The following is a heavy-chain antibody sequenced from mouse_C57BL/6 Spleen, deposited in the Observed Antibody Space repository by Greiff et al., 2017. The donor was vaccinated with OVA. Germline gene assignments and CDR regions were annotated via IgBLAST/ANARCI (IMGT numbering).Heavy chain of an antibody. CDR1: GYTFTSYW. Sequence: VQLQQPGTELVKPGASVKLSCKASGYTFTSYWMHWVKQRPGQGLEWIGNINPSNGGTNYNEKFKSKATLTVDKSSSTAYMQLSSLTSEDSAVYYCARRGKFITTVVATSWYFDVWGTGTTVTGSS. CDR2: INPSNGGT. V-gene: IGHV1-53*01. D-gene: IGHD1-1*01. J-gene: IGHJ1*03. CDR3: ARRGKFITTVVATSWYFDV.